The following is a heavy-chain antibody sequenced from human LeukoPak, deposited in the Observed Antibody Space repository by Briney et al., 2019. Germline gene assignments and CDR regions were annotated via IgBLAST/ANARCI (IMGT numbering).Heavy chain of an antibody. CDR3: TTSGGNWDYFDY. V-gene: IGHV3-15*01. CDR1: GFYFINSW. J-gene: IGHJ4*02. CDR2: IKRKSDGETT. D-gene: IGHD7-27*01. Sequence: GSLRLSCAGSGFYFINSWISWVRQSPGKGLEWVGHIKRKSDGETTDYAAPVKGRFSISRDDSKNTVYLQMNSLGIDDTGVYYCTTSGGNWDYFDYWGQGTLVTASS.